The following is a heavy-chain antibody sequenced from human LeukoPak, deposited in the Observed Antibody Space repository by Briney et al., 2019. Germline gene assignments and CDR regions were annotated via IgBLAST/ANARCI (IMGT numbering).Heavy chain of an antibody. CDR2: IYGSGST. V-gene: IGHV4-59*01. Sequence: ASETLSLTCTVSGGSIISYYWSWIRQPPGKGLEWVGHIYGSGSTNYNPSLKSRVTLSVDTSKNQFSLKLSSVTAADTAVYYCAREGTSGTHLNWFDPWGQGTLVTVSS. J-gene: IGHJ5*02. D-gene: IGHD1-1*01. CDR3: AREGTSGTHLNWFDP. CDR1: GGSIISYY.